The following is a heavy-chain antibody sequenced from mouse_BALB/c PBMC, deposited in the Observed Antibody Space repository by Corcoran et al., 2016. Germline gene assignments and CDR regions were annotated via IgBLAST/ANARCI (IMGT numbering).Heavy chain of an antibody. CDR2: INTYTGEP. Sequence: QIQLVQSGPELKKPGETGKISCKASGYTFTNYGMNWVKQAPGKGLKWMGWINTYTGEPTYADDFKGRFAFSLETSASTAYLQINNLKNEDMATYFCARGGNYVDYWGQGTTLTVSS. V-gene: IGHV9-1*02. J-gene: IGHJ2*01. CDR1: GYTFTNYG. CDR3: ARGGNYVDY.